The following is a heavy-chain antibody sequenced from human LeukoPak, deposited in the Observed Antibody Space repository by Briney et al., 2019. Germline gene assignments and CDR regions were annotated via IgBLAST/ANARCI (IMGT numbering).Heavy chain of an antibody. V-gene: IGHV4-59*01. CDR2: IYYSGST. J-gene: IGHJ3*01. D-gene: IGHD3-22*01. CDR1: GGSISDYY. Sequence: PSETLSLTCIVSGGSISDYYWSWIRQPPGKGLEWIGYIYYSGSTKYNPYLKSRVTISIDTSKNQFSLKLSSVTAADTALYYCARGTGAYYYLWGQGTMVTVSS. CDR3: ARGTGAYYYL.